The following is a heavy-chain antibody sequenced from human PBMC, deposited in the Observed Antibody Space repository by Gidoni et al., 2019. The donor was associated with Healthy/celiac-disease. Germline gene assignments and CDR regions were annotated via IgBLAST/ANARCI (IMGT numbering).Heavy chain of an antibody. CDR1: GFTFSSYA. CDR3: AKVTSQGFAFDI. J-gene: IGHJ3*02. D-gene: IGHD2-2*01. CDR2: ISGGGGST. Sequence: EVQLLLSWGGLVQPGGSLSLSCAPSGFTFSSYAVSWVRQAPGKGLSWVSAISGGGGSTYYADSVKGRFTISRDNSKNTLYLQMNSLRAEDTAVYYCAKVTSQGFAFDIWGQGTMVTVSS. V-gene: IGHV3-23*01.